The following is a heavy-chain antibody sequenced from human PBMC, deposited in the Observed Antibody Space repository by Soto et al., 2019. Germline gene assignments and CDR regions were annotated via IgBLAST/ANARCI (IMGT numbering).Heavy chain of an antibody. CDR3: ARRSSGRYFDY. CDR1: GFTFSSYA. V-gene: IGHV3-23*01. J-gene: IGHJ4*02. D-gene: IGHD2-15*01. Sequence: EVQLLESGGGLVQPGGSLRLSCAASGFTFSSYAMNWVRQAPGKGLEWVSVISGSGDSTYYADSVNGRFTISRDNSKNTLYLQMNSLRAEDSAVYYCARRSSGRYFDYWGQGTLVTVSS. CDR2: ISGSGDST.